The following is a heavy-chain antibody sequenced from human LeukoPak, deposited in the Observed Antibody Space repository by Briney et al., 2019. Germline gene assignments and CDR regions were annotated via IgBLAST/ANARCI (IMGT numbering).Heavy chain of an antibody. J-gene: IGHJ4*02. CDR2: INHSGST. CDR3: ARGLPTYYYDSSGYYFRY. CDR1: GGSFSGYY. D-gene: IGHD3-22*01. V-gene: IGHV4-34*01. Sequence: SETLSLTCAVYGGSFSGYYWSWIRQPPGKGLEWIGEINHSGSTNYNPSLKSRVTISVDTSKNQFSLKLSPVTAADTAVYYCARGLPTYYYDSSGYYFRYWGQGTLVTVSS.